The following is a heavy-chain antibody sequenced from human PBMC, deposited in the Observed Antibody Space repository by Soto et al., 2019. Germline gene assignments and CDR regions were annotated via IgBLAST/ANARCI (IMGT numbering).Heavy chain of an antibody. D-gene: IGHD6-6*01. CDR1: GGSISSYY. CDR3: ARHLWGQYSSSSFDY. V-gene: IGHV4-59*08. J-gene: IGHJ4*02. CDR2: IYYSGST. Sequence: SETLSLTCTVSGGSISSYYWSWIRQPPGKGLEWIGYIYYSGSTNYNPSLKSRVTISVDTSKNQFSLKLSSVTAADTAVYYCARHLWGQYSSSSFDYWGQGTLVTVSS.